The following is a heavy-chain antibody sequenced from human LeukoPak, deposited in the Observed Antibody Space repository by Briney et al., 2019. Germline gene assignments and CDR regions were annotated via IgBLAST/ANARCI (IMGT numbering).Heavy chain of an antibody. CDR2: ISGSGGST. CDR3: AKEWFGELLWSVGIFDY. CDR1: GFTFSSYA. Sequence: PGGSLRLSCAASGFTFSSYAMSWVRQAPGKGLEWVSAISGSGGSTYYADSVKGRFTISRDNSKNTLYLQMNSLRAEDTAVYYCAKEWFGELLWSVGIFDYWGQGTLVTVSS. J-gene: IGHJ4*02. D-gene: IGHD3-10*01. V-gene: IGHV3-23*01.